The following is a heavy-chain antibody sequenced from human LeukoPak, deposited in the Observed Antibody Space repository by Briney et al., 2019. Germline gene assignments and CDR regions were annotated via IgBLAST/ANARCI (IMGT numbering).Heavy chain of an antibody. D-gene: IGHD5-12*01. V-gene: IGHV3-48*03. J-gene: IGHJ6*03. CDR2: ISSSGSTI. CDR1: GFTFSSYE. CDR3: ARENSGYDNYYYYYYMDV. Sequence: GGSLRLSCAASGFTFSSYEMNWVRQAPGKGLEWISYISSSGSTIYYADSVKGRFTISRDNAKNSLYLQMNSLRAEDTALYYCARENSGYDNYYYYYYMDVWGKGTTVTVSS.